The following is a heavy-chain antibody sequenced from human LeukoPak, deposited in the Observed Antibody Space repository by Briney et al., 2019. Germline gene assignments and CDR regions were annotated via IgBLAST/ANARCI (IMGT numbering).Heavy chain of an antibody. V-gene: IGHV3-21*01. CDR1: GFTFSSYS. D-gene: IGHD2-15*01. CDR3: ARFGYVAAVDV. J-gene: IGHJ4*02. CDR2: ISSSSSYI. Sequence: GGSLRLSCAASGFTFSSYSMNWVRQAPGKGLEWVSSISSSSSYIYYADSVKGRFTVSRDNAKNLLYLQMNSLRAEDTAVYHCARFGYVAAVDVWGQGTLVTVSS.